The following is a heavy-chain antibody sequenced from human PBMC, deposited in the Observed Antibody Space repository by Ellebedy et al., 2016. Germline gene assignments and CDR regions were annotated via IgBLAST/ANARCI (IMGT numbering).Heavy chain of an antibody. J-gene: IGHJ5*02. CDR3: ARVSDGGSGIYNWFDP. Sequence: WVRQPPGKGLEWIGSISYSGSPYYNPSLKSPVTISVDTPKNQFSLKLSSVTAADTAVYYCARVSDGGSGIYNWFDPWGQGTLVTVSS. V-gene: IGHV4-39*07. CDR2: ISYSGSP. D-gene: IGHD3-10*01.